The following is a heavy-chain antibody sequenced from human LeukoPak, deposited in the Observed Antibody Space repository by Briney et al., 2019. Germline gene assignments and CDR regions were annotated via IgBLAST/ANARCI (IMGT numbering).Heavy chain of an antibody. CDR1: GFTVSSNY. V-gene: IGHV3-53*01. Sequence: GGSLRLSCAASGFTVSSNYMSWVRQAPGKGLEWVSVIYSGGSTYYADSVKGRFTISRDNSKNTLYLQMNSLRAEDTAVYYCAKASMIVVVITSLGYWGQGTLVTVSS. CDR2: IYSGGST. D-gene: IGHD3-22*01. J-gene: IGHJ4*02. CDR3: AKASMIVVVITSLGY.